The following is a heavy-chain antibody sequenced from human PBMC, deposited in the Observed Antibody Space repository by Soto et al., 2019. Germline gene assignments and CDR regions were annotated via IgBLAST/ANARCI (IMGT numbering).Heavy chain of an antibody. J-gene: IGHJ3*01. D-gene: IGHD2-15*01. Sequence: PSETLSLTCTVSGGSIRSGDYYRTWIRQSPGKGLEWMGYIYYTGSTYYKPSLKNRVAISLDTSKSQFSLRLSSMTAADTAVYYCARARVTASDALDVWGQGTVVTVSS. CDR2: IYYTGST. CDR3: ARARVTASDALDV. V-gene: IGHV4-30-4*01. CDR1: GGSIRSGDYY.